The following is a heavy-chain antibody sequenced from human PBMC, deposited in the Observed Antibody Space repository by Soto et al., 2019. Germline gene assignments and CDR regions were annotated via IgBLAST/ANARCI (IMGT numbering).Heavy chain of an antibody. CDR3: AKYRRTEADGYTLDF. CDR2: VYYSGST. Sequence: SETLSLTCTISGGSISGYYWSWIRQPPGKGLEWIGYVYYSGSTNHNPSLESRVTISIDTSKDQFSLKLTSVTAADTAVYYCAKYRRTEADGYTLDFWGQGTLVTVS. D-gene: IGHD5-12*01. J-gene: IGHJ4*02. CDR1: GGSISGYY. V-gene: IGHV4-59*01.